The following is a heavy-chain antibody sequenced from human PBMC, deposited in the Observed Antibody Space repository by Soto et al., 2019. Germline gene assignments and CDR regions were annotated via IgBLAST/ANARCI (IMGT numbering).Heavy chain of an antibody. CDR1: GFTFSSYG. CDR3: ARDVDTLTPYYYYGMDV. CDR2: IWYDGSNK. V-gene: IGHV3-33*01. J-gene: IGHJ6*02. D-gene: IGHD3-9*01. Sequence: QVQLVESGGGVVQPGRSLRLSCAASGFTFSSYGMHWVRQAPGKGLEWVAVIWYDGSNKYYADSVKGRFTISRDNSKNTLYLQMNSLRAEETAVYYCARDVDTLTPYYYYGMDVWGQGTTVTVSS.